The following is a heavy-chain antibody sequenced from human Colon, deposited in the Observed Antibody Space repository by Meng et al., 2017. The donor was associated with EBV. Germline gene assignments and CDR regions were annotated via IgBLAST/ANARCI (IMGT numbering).Heavy chain of an antibody. CDR3: RNAFCSAEAGCSDQ. D-gene: IGHD3-3*01. Sequence: QVQLQQWGAGLLKPSETLSITCADYGESFSNSYWSWIRQPPGKRLEWIGEINESGSTKYNPSLKSRVTILMDTSKNQFSLRLSSVTAADTAVYYCRNAFCSAEAGCSDQWGQGTLVTVSS. V-gene: IGHV4-34*01. CDR1: GESFSNSY. CDR2: INESGST. J-gene: IGHJ4*02.